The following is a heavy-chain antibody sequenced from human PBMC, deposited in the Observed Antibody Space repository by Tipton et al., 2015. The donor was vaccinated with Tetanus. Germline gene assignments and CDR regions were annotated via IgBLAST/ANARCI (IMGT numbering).Heavy chain of an antibody. Sequence: TLSLTCTVSGGSIGSGGNYWSWIRQHPGKGLEWIGNIYYSGSTYYNPSLKSRVTISVDTSKNQFSLSLSSVIAADTAAYYCARGVSRDWNGHYFDYWGQGALVTVSS. V-gene: IGHV4-30-4*01. CDR2: IYYSGST. CDR3: ARGVSRDWNGHYFDY. J-gene: IGHJ4*02. CDR1: GGSIGSGGNY. D-gene: IGHD1-1*01.